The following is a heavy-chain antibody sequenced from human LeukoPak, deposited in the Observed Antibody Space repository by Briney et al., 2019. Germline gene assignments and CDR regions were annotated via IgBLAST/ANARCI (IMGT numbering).Heavy chain of an antibody. D-gene: IGHD5-12*01. J-gene: IGHJ5*02. V-gene: IGHV4-59*13. CDR2: IFYSGST. Sequence: SETLSLTCAVSGGSIGSDPWSWIRRAPGKKLEWFGNIFYSGSTNYNPSLKSRVTISIDTSKNQFSLRLTSVTAADSAVYYCVRGANLWGRGILVTVSS. CDR1: GGSIGSDP. CDR3: VRGANL.